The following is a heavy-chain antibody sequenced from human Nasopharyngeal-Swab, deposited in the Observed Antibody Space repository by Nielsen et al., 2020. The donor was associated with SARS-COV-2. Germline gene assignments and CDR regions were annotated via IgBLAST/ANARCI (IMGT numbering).Heavy chain of an antibody. D-gene: IGHD7-27*01. Sequence: GESLKISCVASGFTLATYEMNWVRQAPGKGLEWLSYISSGTSTIYYADSVKGRFTISRDNSKNTLYLQMNSLRAEDAAVYYCARALWGSYYYGMDVWGQGTTVTVSS. CDR1: GFTLATYE. CDR2: ISSGTSTI. CDR3: ARALWGSYYYGMDV. V-gene: IGHV3-48*01. J-gene: IGHJ6*02.